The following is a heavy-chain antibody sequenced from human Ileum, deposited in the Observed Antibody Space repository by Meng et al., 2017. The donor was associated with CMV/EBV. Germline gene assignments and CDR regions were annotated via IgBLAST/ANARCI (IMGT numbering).Heavy chain of an antibody. V-gene: IGHV3-11*01. Sequence: FPVSDYHMGWIRQGPGKALDWVSATTSSGSTKYYAHSVKGLFTISSDNAKKSLYLQMNSLRADDTAVYYCARESLTANDAFDIWGQGTMVTVSS. CDR1: FPVSDYH. J-gene: IGHJ3*02. CDR2: TTSSGSTK. CDR3: ARESLTANDAFDI. D-gene: IGHD3-16*01.